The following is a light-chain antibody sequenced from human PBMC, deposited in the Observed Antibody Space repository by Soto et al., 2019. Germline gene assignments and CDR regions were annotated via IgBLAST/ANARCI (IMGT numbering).Light chain of an antibody. CDR1: QSVASNY. CDR2: GAS. Sequence: EIVLTQSPGTLSLSPGERATLSCRASQSVASNYLAWYQQKPGQAPRLLVYGASRRATGIPDRFSGSGSGTDFTLTISRLEPEDFAVYYCQQYGTSFGGGTKVEIK. V-gene: IGKV3-20*01. J-gene: IGKJ4*01. CDR3: QQYGTS.